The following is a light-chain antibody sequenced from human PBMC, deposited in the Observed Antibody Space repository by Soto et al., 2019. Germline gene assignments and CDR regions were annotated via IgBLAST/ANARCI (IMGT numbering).Light chain of an antibody. CDR1: SSSIGSNY. V-gene: IGLV1-47*02. CDR2: SNN. Sequence: QTVVTQPPSASGTPGQRVTISCSGSSSSIGSNYVYWYQQLPGTTPKLLIYSNNQRHSGVPDRFSCSKSGTSASLAISGLRSEDEADYYCASWDVSLSGLYVFGTGTKLTVL. J-gene: IGLJ1*01. CDR3: ASWDVSLSGLYV.